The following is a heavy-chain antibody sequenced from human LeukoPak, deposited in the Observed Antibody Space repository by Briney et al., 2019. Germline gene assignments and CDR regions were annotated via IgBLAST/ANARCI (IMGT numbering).Heavy chain of an antibody. CDR3: ASDPVTTWDNYFDY. Sequence: SVKVSCTASGGTFSSYAISWVRQAPGQGLEWMGGIIPIFGTANYAQKFQGRVTITADESTSTAYMELSSLRSEDTAVYYCASDPVTTWDNYFDYWGQGTLVTVSS. D-gene: IGHD4-17*01. CDR1: GGTFSSYA. V-gene: IGHV1-69*13. J-gene: IGHJ4*02. CDR2: IIPIFGTA.